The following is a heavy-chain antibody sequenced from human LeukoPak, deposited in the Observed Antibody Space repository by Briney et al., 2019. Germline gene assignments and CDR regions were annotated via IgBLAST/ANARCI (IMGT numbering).Heavy chain of an antibody. Sequence: ASVNVSCKASGYTFTAYYMLWVRQAPGQGLEWIGWINPNSGGTNYAQKFQGGVTMTRDTSISTAYMELSRLRSDDTAVYYCARDMEEYSSSWYFGRYYYGMDVWGQGTTVTVSS. CDR1: GYTFTAYY. J-gene: IGHJ6*02. D-gene: IGHD6-13*01. CDR2: INPNSGGT. CDR3: ARDMEEYSSSWYFGRYYYGMDV. V-gene: IGHV1-2*02.